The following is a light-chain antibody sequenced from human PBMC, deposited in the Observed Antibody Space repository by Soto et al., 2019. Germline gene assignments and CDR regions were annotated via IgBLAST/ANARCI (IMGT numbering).Light chain of an antibody. J-gene: IGKJ3*01. CDR2: SAS. CDR3: QQADSFPLT. CDR1: QGISRW. V-gene: IGKV1-12*01. Sequence: QMTQTPSSVSASVGDRVTITFRASQGISRWLAWYQQKPGKAPNLLIYSASTLYSGVPSRFSGSGSGTDFTLTISSLQPEDFATYYCQQADSFPLTFGPGTKADI.